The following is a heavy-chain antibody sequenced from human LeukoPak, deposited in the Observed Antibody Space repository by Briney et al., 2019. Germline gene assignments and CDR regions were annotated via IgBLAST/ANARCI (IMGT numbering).Heavy chain of an antibody. D-gene: IGHD5-18*01. V-gene: IGHV3-23*01. CDR3: ARSSLLNSNAMDV. CDR1: GFTFSSYA. J-gene: IGHJ6*02. Sequence: GGSLRLSCAASGFTFSSYAMSWVRQAPGKGLEWVSAISGSGGSTYYADSVKGRFTISRDNTKNSLYLQMSSLRDDDTAVYYCARSSLLNSNAMDVWGQGTTVTVSS. CDR2: ISGSGGST.